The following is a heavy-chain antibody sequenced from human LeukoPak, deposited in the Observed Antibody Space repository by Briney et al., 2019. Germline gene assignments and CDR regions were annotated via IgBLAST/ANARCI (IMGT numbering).Heavy chain of an antibody. CDR1: GFTVSSNY. Sequence: RPGGSLRLSCAASGFTVSSNYMSCVRQAPGEGQEWVSVIYSGGSTCYADSVKGRFTISRDNAKNSLYLQMNSLRAEDTAVYCCARDLGDTAMVYFDYWGQGTLVTVSS. V-gene: IGHV3-53*01. CDR2: IYSGGST. CDR3: ARDLGDTAMVYFDY. J-gene: IGHJ4*02. D-gene: IGHD5-18*01.